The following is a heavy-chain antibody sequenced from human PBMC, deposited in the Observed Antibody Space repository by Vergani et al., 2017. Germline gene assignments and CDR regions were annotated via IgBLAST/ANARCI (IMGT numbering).Heavy chain of an antibody. Sequence: DVHLAESGGGFFQPGGSLRLSCSASGFSFNSYWMHWVRQVPGKGLLWVSRIKSDGSITAYADSVKGRFTISRDNAQNTLYLQMNSLRVEDTGVYYCARARXIETCYMANWLDSWGHGTLVTVSS. CDR1: GFSFNSYW. J-gene: IGHJ5*01. V-gene: IGHV3-74*03. D-gene: IGHD5-24*01. CDR3: ARARXIETCYMANWLDS. CDR2: IKSDGSIT.